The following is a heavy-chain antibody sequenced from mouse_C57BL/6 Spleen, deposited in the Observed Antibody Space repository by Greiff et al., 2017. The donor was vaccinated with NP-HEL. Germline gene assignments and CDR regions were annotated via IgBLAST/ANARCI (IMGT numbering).Heavy chain of an antibody. Sequence: EVKLVESGGGLVKPGGSLKLSCAASGFTFSSYAMSWVRQTPEKRLEWVATISDGGSYTYYPDNVKGRFTISRDNAKNNLYLQMSHLKSEDTAMYYCARDHGNLFAYWGQGTLVTVSA. CDR3: ARDHGNLFAY. V-gene: IGHV5-4*01. CDR1: GFTFSSYA. CDR2: ISDGGSYT. J-gene: IGHJ3*01. D-gene: IGHD1-1*01.